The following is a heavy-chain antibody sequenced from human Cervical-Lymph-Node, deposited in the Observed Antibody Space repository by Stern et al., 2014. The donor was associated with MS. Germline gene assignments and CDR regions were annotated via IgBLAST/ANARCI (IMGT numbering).Heavy chain of an antibody. J-gene: IGHJ3*01. CDR3: AIFHPPR. Sequence: QVQLGQSGAEMKKPGSSVKVSCKASGGTFSNYAFNWVRQAPGQGLEWMGLIIPIYGTPNYAQKFQGRVTIIADESTVYMELTSLRSEDAAMYYCAIFHPPRWGQGTMVTVSS. CDR1: GGTFSNYA. CDR2: IIPIYGTP. V-gene: IGHV1-69*01.